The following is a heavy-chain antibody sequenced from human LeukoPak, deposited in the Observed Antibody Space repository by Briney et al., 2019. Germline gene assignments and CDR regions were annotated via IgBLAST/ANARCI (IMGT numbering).Heavy chain of an antibody. Sequence: PGGSLRLSCAASGFTFSSFWMSWVRQAPGKGLEWVANIKGDGSEKYYGDSVKGRFTISRDNAKNSLYLQMNSLRAEDMAVYYCARFGLSTALDYWGQGTLVTVSS. CDR2: IKGDGSEK. J-gene: IGHJ4*02. CDR1: GFTFSSFW. D-gene: IGHD5-18*01. CDR3: ARFGLSTALDY. V-gene: IGHV3-7*04.